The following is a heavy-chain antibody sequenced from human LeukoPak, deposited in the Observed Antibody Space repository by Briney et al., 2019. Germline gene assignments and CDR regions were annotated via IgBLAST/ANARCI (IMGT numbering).Heavy chain of an antibody. V-gene: IGHV4-39*07. D-gene: IGHD1-26*01. CDR2: IFYSGRA. Sequence: SENLSLTCTVSGGSISSSTCYWGWIRQPPGKGLEWIGSIFYSGRAYYNPYLKSRVTISVDTSKDQLSLKLSSVTAADTAVYYCARRGLVGATDFDYWGQGTLVSVSS. CDR3: ARRGLVGATDFDY. J-gene: IGHJ4*02. CDR1: GGSISSSTCY.